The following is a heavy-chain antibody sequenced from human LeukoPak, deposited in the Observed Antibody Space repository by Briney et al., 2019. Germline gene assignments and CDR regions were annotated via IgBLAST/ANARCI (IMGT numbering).Heavy chain of an antibody. Sequence: GGSLRLSCAASGFIFSSYAMQWVRQAPGKGPEWVAIIWFDGSNTYYAESVEGRFTISRDNSKNTLYLQMNSLRAEDTAVYSCARGLGYSYGYGIDYWGQGTLVIASS. V-gene: IGHV3-33*01. D-gene: IGHD5-18*01. CDR3: ARGLGYSYGYGIDY. CDR1: GFIFSSYA. J-gene: IGHJ4*02. CDR2: IWFDGSNT.